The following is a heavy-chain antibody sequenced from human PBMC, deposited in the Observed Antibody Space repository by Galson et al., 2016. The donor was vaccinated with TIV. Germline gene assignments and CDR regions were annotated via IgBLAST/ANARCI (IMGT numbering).Heavy chain of an antibody. Sequence: QSGAEVKRPGESLKISCKGSGYNFANYWIGWVRQMPGKGLEWMGIVFPGDSDTRYSPSFEGLVTISADKSINTAYLHWSSLAASDTAMYYCARLPYFGSGRYDNPNCFEPWGQGTLVTVSS. CDR2: VFPGDSDT. CDR3: ARLPYFGSGRYDNPNCFEP. CDR1: GYNFANYW. J-gene: IGHJ5*02. V-gene: IGHV5-51*01. D-gene: IGHD3-10*01.